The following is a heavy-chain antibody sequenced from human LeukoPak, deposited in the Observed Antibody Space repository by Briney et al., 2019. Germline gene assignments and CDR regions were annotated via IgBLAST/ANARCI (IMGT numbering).Heavy chain of an antibody. CDR3: AKSVLGYCSGGSCGRMDV. V-gene: IGHV3-33*06. D-gene: IGHD2-15*01. CDR2: IWYDGSNK. CDR1: GFTFSSYG. J-gene: IGHJ6*02. Sequence: PGRSLRLSCAASGFTFSSYGMHWVRQAPGKGLEWVAVIWYDGSNKYYADSVKGRFTISRDNSKNTLYLQMNSLRAEDTAVYYCAKSVLGYCSGGSCGRMDVWGQGTTVTVSS.